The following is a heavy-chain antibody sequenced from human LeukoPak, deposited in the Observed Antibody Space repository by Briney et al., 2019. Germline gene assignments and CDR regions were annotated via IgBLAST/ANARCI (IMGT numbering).Heavy chain of an antibody. CDR1: GYTFTVYY. CDR2: INPNSGGT. J-gene: IGHJ6*04. V-gene: IGHV1-2*02. CDR3: ARDSRKSSGGGDV. D-gene: IGHD2-2*01. Sequence: ASVTVSCKASGYTFTVYYMHWVRQAPGQGLEWMGWINPNSGGTNYAQKFQGRVTMTRDTSISTAYMELSRLRSDDTAVYYCARDSRKSSGGGDVWGKGTTVTVSS.